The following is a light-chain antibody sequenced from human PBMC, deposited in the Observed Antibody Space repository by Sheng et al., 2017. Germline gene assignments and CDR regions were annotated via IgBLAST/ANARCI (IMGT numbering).Light chain of an antibody. V-gene: IGKV3-11*01. CDR2: DTS. CDR1: QSVSSN. Sequence: EIVMTQSPATLSLSPGEGATLSCRASQSVSSNLAWYQQKPGQAPRLLIYDTSNRATGIPDRFSGSGSGTEFTLTINRLEPEDFAVYYCQQRSEWPRTFGQGTRVEVK. J-gene: IGKJ1*01. CDR3: QQRSEWPRT.